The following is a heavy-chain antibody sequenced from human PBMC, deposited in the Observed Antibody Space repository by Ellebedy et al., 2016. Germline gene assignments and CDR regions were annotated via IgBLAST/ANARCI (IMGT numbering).Heavy chain of an antibody. J-gene: IGHJ3*02. D-gene: IGHD1-26*01. CDR1: GFTFSSYW. V-gene: IGHV3-30-3*01. Sequence: GESLKISCAASGFTFSSYWMSWVRQAPGKGLEWVAVISYDGSSKYYADSVKGRFTISRDNSKNTLYLQMNSLRAEDTAVYYCARGYNIVGAAKDAFDIWGQGTMVTVSS. CDR3: ARGYNIVGAAKDAFDI. CDR2: ISYDGSSK.